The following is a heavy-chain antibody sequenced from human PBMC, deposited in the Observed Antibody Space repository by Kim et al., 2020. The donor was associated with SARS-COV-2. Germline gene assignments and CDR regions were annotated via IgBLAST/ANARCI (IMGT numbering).Heavy chain of an antibody. V-gene: IGHV4-28*01. Sequence: SETLSLTCAVSGYSISSSNWWGWIRQPPGKGLEWIGYIYYSGSTYYNPSLKSRVTMSVDTSKNQFSLKLSSVTAVDTAVYYCASMTTVTKTFDYWGQGTLVTVSS. J-gene: IGHJ4*02. CDR3: ASMTTVTKTFDY. CDR2: IYYSGST. CDR1: GYSISSSNW. D-gene: IGHD4-17*01.